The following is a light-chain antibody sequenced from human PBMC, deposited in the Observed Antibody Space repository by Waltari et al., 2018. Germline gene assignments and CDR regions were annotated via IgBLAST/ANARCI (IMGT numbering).Light chain of an antibody. CDR1: QGISNW. CDR3: QQHNSYPPT. J-gene: IGKJ1*01. V-gene: IGKV1-12*01. Sequence: DIQMTQSPSSLSASVGDRVTITCQASQGISNWLAWYQQKPGKAPKLLIYAASSLQSGVPARFSGSGSGREFTLTISSLQPEDFATYYWQQHNSYPPTFGQGTKVEIK. CDR2: AAS.